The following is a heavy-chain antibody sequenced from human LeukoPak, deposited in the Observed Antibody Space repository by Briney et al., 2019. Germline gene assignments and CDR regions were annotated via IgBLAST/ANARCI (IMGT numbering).Heavy chain of an antibody. D-gene: IGHD3-10*01. CDR1: GGSFSGYY. CDR2: IIHSGST. CDR3: ARVFRPPGESPGYYFDY. Sequence: SETLSLTCAVYGGSFSGYYWSWIRQPPGKGLEWIGEIIHSGSTNYNPSLKSRVTISLGTSKNQFSLKLSSVTAADTAVYYCARVFRPPGESPGYYFDYWGQGTLVTVSS. J-gene: IGHJ4*02. V-gene: IGHV4-34*12.